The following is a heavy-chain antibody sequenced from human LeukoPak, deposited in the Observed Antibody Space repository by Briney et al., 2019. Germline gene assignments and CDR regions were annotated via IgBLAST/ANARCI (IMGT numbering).Heavy chain of an antibody. Sequence: SETLSLTCTVSDGSIRAYYWSWIRQPPGKGLEWIGDIYYSGSTNYNPSLKSRVTISVDTSKNQFSLKMSSVTAADTAVYYCARGPTYYYDSSGYYYPFDYWGQGTLVTVSS. D-gene: IGHD3-22*01. CDR1: DGSIRAYY. CDR3: ARGPTYYYDSSGYYYPFDY. CDR2: IYYSGST. V-gene: IGHV4-59*01. J-gene: IGHJ4*02.